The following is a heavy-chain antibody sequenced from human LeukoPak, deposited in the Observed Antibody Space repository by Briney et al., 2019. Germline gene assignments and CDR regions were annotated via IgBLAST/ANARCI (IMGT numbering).Heavy chain of an antibody. J-gene: IGHJ4*02. CDR2: INPSGGST. D-gene: IGHD4-17*01. V-gene: IGHV1-46*01. Sequence: ASVKVSCKASGYTFTTYYMHWVRQAPGQGLEWMGIINPSGGSTSYAQKFQGRVTMTSDTSTTTVYMELSSLRSEDTAVYYCARGNPTDYGTFLYYFDYWGRGTLVTVSS. CDR1: GYTFTTYY. CDR3: ARGNPTDYGTFLYYFDY.